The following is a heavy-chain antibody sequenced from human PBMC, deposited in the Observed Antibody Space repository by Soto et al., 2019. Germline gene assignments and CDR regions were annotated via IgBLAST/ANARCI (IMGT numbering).Heavy chain of an antibody. D-gene: IGHD4-17*01. V-gene: IGHV4-59*01. Sequence: SETLSLTCTVSGGSISSYYWSWIRQPPGKGLEWIGYIYYSGSTNYNPSLKSRVTISVDTSKNQFSLKLSSVTAADTAVYYCARDSDGDYSVFDYWGQGTLVIVSS. CDR3: ARDSDGDYSVFDY. CDR1: GGSISSYY. CDR2: IYYSGST. J-gene: IGHJ4*02.